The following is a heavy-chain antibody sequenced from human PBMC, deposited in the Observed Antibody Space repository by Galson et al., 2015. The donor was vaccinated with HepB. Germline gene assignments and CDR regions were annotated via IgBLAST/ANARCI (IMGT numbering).Heavy chain of an antibody. CDR3: ARVAMVRGGMFDY. V-gene: IGHV3-21*04. CDR2: ISSSSSYI. D-gene: IGHD3-10*01. CDR1: GFTFSSYS. J-gene: IGHJ4*02. Sequence: SLRLSCAASGFTFSSYSMNWVRQAPGKGLEWVSSISSSSSYIYYADSVKGRFTISRDNAKNSLYLQMNSLRAEDTAVYYCARVAMVRGGMFDYWGQGTLVTVSS.